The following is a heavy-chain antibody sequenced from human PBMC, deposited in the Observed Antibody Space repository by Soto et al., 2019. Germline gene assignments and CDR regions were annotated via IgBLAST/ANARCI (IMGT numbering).Heavy chain of an antibody. CDR2: INPNSGGT. CDR1: GYTFTGYY. Sequence: ASVKVSCKASGYTFTGYYIHWVRQAPGQGLEWMGWINPNSGGTNYAQKFQGWVTMTRDTSISTAYTELSRLRSDDTAVYYCARGMVRGVNPDYYYYGMDVWGQGTTVTVSS. D-gene: IGHD3-10*01. V-gene: IGHV1-2*04. CDR3: ARGMVRGVNPDYYYYGMDV. J-gene: IGHJ6*02.